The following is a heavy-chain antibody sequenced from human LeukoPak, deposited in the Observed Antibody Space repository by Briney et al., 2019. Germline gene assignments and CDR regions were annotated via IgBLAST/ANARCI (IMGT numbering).Heavy chain of an antibody. J-gene: IGHJ4*02. V-gene: IGHV3-23*01. CDR2: ISGSGGST. D-gene: IGHD2-15*01. Sequence: GGSLRLSCAASGFTFSSYAMSWVRQPPGKGLVWVSAISGSGGSTYYADSVKGRFTISRDNSKNTLYLQMNSLRAEDTAVYYCAKGSRLGDPLYCSGGSCYGLFDYWGQGTLVTVSS. CDR3: AKGSRLGDPLYCSGGSCYGLFDY. CDR1: GFTFSSYA.